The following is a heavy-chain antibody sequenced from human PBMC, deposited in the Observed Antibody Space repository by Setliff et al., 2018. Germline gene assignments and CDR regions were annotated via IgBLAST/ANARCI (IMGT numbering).Heavy chain of an antibody. CDR1: GGTFNSYA. CDR2: IIPIFGSA. J-gene: IGHJ4*02. Sequence: SVKVSCKASGGTFNSYAISWVRQAPGQGLDWMGGIIPIFGSANYARKFQGRVTVTADESTSTAYMELSSLTSDDTAVYYCVRGSGPRVVVAMPFDYWGQGTPVTVSS. V-gene: IGHV1-69*13. CDR3: VRGSGPRVVVAMPFDY. D-gene: IGHD2-2*01.